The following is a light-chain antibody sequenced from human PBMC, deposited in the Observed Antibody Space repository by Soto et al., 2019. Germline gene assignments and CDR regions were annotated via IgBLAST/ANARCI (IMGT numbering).Light chain of an antibody. CDR3: QQYNSYSTT. Sequence: DIQMTQSPSTLSASVGDRVNITCRASQRISDWLAWYQQKPGKAPKLLIYDASSLESGVPSRFSGSGSGTEFTLTISSLQPDDFATYYCQQYNSYSTTFGQGTKVDIK. CDR2: DAS. J-gene: IGKJ1*01. CDR1: QRISDW. V-gene: IGKV1-5*01.